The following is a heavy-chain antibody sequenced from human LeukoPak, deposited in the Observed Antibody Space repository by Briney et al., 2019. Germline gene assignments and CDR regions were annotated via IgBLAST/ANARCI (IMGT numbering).Heavy chain of an antibody. V-gene: IGHV3-21*01. D-gene: IGHD3-3*01. CDR3: ARDHLSDFWSGYPPNKLPDY. Sequence: GGSLRLSCAASGFTFSSYSMNRVRQAPGKGLEWVSSISSSSSYIYYADSVKGRFTISRDNAKNSLYLQMNSLRAEDTAVYYCARDHLSDFWSGYPPNKLPDYWGQGTLVTVSS. CDR1: GFTFSSYS. CDR2: ISSSSSYI. J-gene: IGHJ4*02.